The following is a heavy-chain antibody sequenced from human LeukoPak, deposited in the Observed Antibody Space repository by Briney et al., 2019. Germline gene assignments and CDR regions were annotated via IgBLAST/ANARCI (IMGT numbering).Heavy chain of an antibody. D-gene: IGHD3-22*01. CDR3: ARALYDSSGYAPSEPCFDY. CDR2: ISYDGSNK. CDR1: GFTFSSYA. V-gene: IGHV3-30*04. Sequence: GGSLRLSCAASGFTFSSYAMHWVRQAPGKGLEWVAVISYDGSNKYYADSVKGRFTISRDNSKNTLYLQMNSLRAEDTAVYYCARALYDSSGYAPSEPCFDYWGQGTLVTVSS. J-gene: IGHJ4*02.